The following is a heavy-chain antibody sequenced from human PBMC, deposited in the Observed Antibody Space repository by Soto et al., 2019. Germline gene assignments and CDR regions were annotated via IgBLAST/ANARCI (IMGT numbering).Heavy chain of an antibody. CDR2: IYYSGST. CDR3: ARGYYDFWSGYHVNWFDP. CDR1: GGSISSYY. D-gene: IGHD3-3*01. J-gene: IGHJ5*02. V-gene: IGHV4-59*01. Sequence: SETLSLTCPVSGGSISSYYWGWIRQPPGKGLEWIGYIYYSGSTNYNPSLKSRVTISVDTSKNQFSLKLSSVTAADTAVYYCARGYYDFWSGYHVNWFDPWGQGTLVTVSS.